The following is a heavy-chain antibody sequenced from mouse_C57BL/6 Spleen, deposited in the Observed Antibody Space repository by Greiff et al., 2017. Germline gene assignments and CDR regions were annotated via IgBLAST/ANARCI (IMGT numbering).Heavy chain of an antibody. CDR2: ITYDGSN. CDR1: GYSITSCYY. D-gene: IGHD4-1*01. CDR3: ARKLGPFDY. V-gene: IGHV3-6*01. J-gene: IGHJ2*01. Sequence: SGPGLVKPSQSLSLTCSVTGYSITSCYYWNLIRQFPGNKLEWMGFITYDGSNNYNPSLKNRTSITRDTSKNQFFLKLNSVTTEDTATYYCARKLGPFDYWGQGTTLTVSS.